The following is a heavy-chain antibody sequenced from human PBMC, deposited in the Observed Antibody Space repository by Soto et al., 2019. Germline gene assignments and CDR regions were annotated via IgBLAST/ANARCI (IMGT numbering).Heavy chain of an antibody. Sequence: GGSLRLSCAASGFTFSSYSMNWVRQAPGKGLEWVSSISSSSSYIYYADSVKGRFTISRDNAKNSLYLQMNSLRAEDTAVYYCARGAPARLFWSGYTWDYWGQGTLVTVSS. D-gene: IGHD3-3*01. CDR3: ARGAPARLFWSGYTWDY. J-gene: IGHJ4*02. V-gene: IGHV3-21*01. CDR1: GFTFSSYS. CDR2: ISSSSSYI.